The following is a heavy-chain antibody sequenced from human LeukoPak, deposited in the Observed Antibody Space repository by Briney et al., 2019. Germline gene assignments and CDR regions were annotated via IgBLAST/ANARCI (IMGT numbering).Heavy chain of an antibody. CDR2: ISSSSSTI. Sequence: GGSLRLSCAASGFTFSSYSMNWVRQAPGKGLEWVSYISSSSSTIYYADSVKGRFTISRDNAKNSLYLQMNSLRAEDTAVYYCARDPGGWFDPWGQGTLVTVSS. D-gene: IGHD3-10*01. CDR3: ARDPGGWFDP. CDR1: GFTFSSYS. V-gene: IGHV3-48*01. J-gene: IGHJ5*02.